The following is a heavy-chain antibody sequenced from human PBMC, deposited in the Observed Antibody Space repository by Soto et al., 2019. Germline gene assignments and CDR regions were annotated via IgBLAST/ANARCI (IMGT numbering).Heavy chain of an antibody. CDR3: ARDKGGTSTS. CDR2: IYRGGNT. Sequence: SENPSLPCTVSCASLNRSAWGGWVRQAPGRGLEWIGDIYRGGNTKYNPSLKSRLIVSIDKSKNQFSLNLNSVTAADTAIYYCARDKGGTSTSWGQGALVTVSS. J-gene: IGHJ5*02. V-gene: IGHV4-4*02. D-gene: IGHD1-7*01. CDR1: CASLNRSAW.